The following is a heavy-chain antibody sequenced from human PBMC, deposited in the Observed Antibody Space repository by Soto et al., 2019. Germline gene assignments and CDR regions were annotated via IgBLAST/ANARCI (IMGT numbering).Heavy chain of an antibody. V-gene: IGHV3-33*01. Sequence: GGSLRLSCAASGFTFSSYGMHWVRQAPGKGLEWVAVIWYDGSNKYYADSVKGRFTISRDNSKNTLYLQMNSLRAEDTAVYYGALVVTALGAFDIWGQGTMVPVSS. CDR3: ALVVTALGAFDI. D-gene: IGHD3-3*02. J-gene: IGHJ3*02. CDR2: IWYDGSNK. CDR1: GFTFSSYG.